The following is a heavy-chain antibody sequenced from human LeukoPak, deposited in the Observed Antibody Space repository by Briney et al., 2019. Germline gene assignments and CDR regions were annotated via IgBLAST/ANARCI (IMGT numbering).Heavy chain of an antibody. V-gene: IGHV1-8*01. D-gene: IGHD5-12*01. CDR2: MNPNSGNT. J-gene: IGHJ4*02. CDR1: GYTFTSYD. Sequence: GASVTVSCTASGYTFTSYDINWVRQATGQGLEWMGWMNPNSGNTGYAQKFQRRVPMTRNTSISTAYMELSSLRSEDTAVYYCARFWAKDSGYDCSHGGQGTLVTVST. CDR3: ARFWAKDSGYDCSH.